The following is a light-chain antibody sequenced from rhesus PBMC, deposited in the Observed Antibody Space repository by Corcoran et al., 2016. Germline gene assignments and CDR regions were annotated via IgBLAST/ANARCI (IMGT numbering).Light chain of an antibody. Sequence: QSAPTQPPSVSGSPGQSVTISCTGTSSDIGAYNYVSWYQQHPGKAPKLMIYGVGIRPSGVSDRFSGSKSGNTASLTISGLQTEDEADYYCSSYTTSSTYIFGGGTRLTVL. V-gene: IGLV2S7*01. CDR1: SSDIGAYNY. J-gene: IGLJ1*01. CDR3: SSYTTSSTYI. CDR2: GVG.